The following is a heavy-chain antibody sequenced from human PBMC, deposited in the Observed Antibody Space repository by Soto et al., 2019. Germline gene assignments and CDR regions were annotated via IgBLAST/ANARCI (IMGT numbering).Heavy chain of an antibody. CDR1: GFTFGNYG. J-gene: IGHJ3*01. V-gene: IGHV3-23*01. D-gene: IGHD2-21*02. CDR2: ISGGGGNT. CDR3: AKGFIVVVTVLRPDEAFDV. Sequence: DVQLLESGGGLVQPGGSLRLSCATSGFTFGNYGMNWFRQAPGKGLEWVSGISGGGGNTYYADSVKGRFTISRDPSKNTVFLEMNSLRAEDTAVYYCAKGFIVVVTVLRPDEAFDVWGQGTLVTVSS.